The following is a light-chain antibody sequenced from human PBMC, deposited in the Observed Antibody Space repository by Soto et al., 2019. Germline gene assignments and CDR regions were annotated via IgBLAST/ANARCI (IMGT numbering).Light chain of an antibody. Sequence: EIVMTQSPATLSVSPGERVTLSCRARQSVGSNLAWYQQKPGQAPRLLLYGAYNRATGIPDRFSGSGSGTDFTLTISRLEPEDFAVYYCQRYENWPWAFGQGTKVDNK. CDR3: QRYENWPWA. CDR1: QSVGSN. CDR2: GAY. J-gene: IGKJ1*01. V-gene: IGKV3D-15*01.